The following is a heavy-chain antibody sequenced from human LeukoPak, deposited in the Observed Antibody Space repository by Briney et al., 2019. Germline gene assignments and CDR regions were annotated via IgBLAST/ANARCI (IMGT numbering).Heavy chain of an antibody. Sequence: GGFLRLSCAASGFTFSNYWMHWVRQVPGKGLVWVSHIISDGSTTTYADSVKGRFTISRDNAKNTLFLQMNSLRPEDTGVYFCARDVGGDYYLDSWGLGTLVTVSS. V-gene: IGHV3-74*03. CDR1: GFTFSNYW. CDR3: ARDVGGDYYLDS. J-gene: IGHJ4*02. D-gene: IGHD4-17*01. CDR2: IISDGSTT.